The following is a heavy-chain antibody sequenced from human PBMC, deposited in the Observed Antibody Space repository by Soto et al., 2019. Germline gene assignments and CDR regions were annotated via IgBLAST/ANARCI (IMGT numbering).Heavy chain of an antibody. CDR2: INQDGSER. CDR1: GLTFRNDW. J-gene: IGHJ4*02. D-gene: IGHD4-17*01. Sequence: LRLSCAGSGLTFRNDWLSWVRQAPGKGLKWVANINQDGSERYYVDSVRGRFTISRDNVENSLYLQLNSLRPEDTAVYYCAVYGYGVSAAAYWGQGTLVTVSS. CDR3: AVYGYGVSAAAY. V-gene: IGHV3-7*03.